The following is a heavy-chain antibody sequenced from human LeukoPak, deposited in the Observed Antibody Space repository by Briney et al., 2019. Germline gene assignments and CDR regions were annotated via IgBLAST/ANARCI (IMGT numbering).Heavy chain of an antibody. D-gene: IGHD5-18*01. CDR3: ALPFRGYIYGSSGGGADY. J-gene: IGHJ4*02. Sequence: GASVKVSCKASGYTFTSYYIHWVRQAPGQGLEWMGVINPSGGSTTYAQKFQGRVTVTGDTSTSTVYMELSSLRFEDTAVYYCALPFRGYIYGSSGGGADYWGQGTLVTVSS. CDR1: GYTFTSYY. CDR2: INPSGGST. V-gene: IGHV1-46*01.